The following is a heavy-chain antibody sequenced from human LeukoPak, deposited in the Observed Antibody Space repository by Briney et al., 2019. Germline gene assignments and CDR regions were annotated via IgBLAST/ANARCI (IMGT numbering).Heavy chain of an antibody. CDR2: ISYDGSNK. V-gene: IGHV3-30*04. J-gene: IGHJ4*02. CDR1: GFTFSSYA. CDR3: ARAKID. D-gene: IGHD3-22*01. Sequence: GGSLRLSCAASGFTFSSYAMHWVRQAPGKGLEWVAVISYDGSNKYYADSVKGRFTISRDNAKNSLWLQMNSLRVEDTGVYFCARAKIDWGQGALVTVSS.